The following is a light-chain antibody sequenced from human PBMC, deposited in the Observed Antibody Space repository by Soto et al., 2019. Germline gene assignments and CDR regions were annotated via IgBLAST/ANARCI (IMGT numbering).Light chain of an antibody. CDR2: GAS. Sequence: EIVMTQSPATLSVSPGERATLSCRASQSVSSNLAWYQHQPGQAPRVLIYGASTRATGFPARFSGSGSETEFTLTIGSLQSEDFAVYYCQQYNNWPLTFGGGTKVDIK. J-gene: IGKJ4*01. V-gene: IGKV3-15*01. CDR3: QQYNNWPLT. CDR1: QSVSSN.